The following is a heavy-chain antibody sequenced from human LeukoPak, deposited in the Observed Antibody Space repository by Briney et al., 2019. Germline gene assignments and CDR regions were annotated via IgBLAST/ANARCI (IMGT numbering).Heavy chain of an antibody. Sequence: SQTLSLTCAVSGGSISSGGYSWSWIRQPPGKGLEWIGYIYHSGSTYYNPSLKSRVTISVDRSKNQFSLKLSSVTAADTAVYYCARVRPAAADAFDTWGQGTMVTVSS. CDR3: ARVRPAAADAFDT. CDR1: GGSISSGGYS. J-gene: IGHJ3*02. D-gene: IGHD2-2*01. CDR2: IYHSGST. V-gene: IGHV4-30-2*01.